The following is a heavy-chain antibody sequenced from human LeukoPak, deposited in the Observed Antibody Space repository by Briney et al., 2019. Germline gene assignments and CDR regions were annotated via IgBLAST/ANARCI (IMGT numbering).Heavy chain of an antibody. D-gene: IGHD3-10*02. J-gene: IGHJ5*02. CDR2: ISDGGRAT. CDR1: GYRFSPCW. Sequence: GGSLRLSCAASGYRFSPCWMSWVRQTPGKGPEWVASISDGGRATYYGDSVRGRFTISRDDARNSLFLQMNGLRADDTAVYYCTRENYVPDSWGQGTLVTVSS. V-gene: IGHV3-7*03. CDR3: TRENYVPDS.